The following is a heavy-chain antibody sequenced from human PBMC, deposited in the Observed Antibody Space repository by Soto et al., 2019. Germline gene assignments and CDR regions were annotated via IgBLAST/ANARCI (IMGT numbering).Heavy chain of an antibody. D-gene: IGHD1-26*01. V-gene: IGHV3-23*01. Sequence: GGSLRLSSAASGFTFNDYAMSWVRQARGKGLEWVSAISGSGDSSYYAHSVKGRFTISRDNSKNTLFLQMNSLRAEDTAVYYCAKDLYVQPPSGWFDPWGQGTLVTVSS. CDR2: ISGSGDSS. J-gene: IGHJ5*01. CDR1: GFTFNDYA. CDR3: AKDLYVQPPSGWFDP.